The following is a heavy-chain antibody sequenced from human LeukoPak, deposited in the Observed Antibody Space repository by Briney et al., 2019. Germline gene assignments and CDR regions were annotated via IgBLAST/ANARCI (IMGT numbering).Heavy chain of an antibody. D-gene: IGHD3-3*02. J-gene: IGHJ4*02. CDR1: GGSISSYY. CDR3: ASGHFWSGPRAPI. V-gene: IGHV4-59*08. CDR2: IYYSGST. Sequence: SETLSLTCTVSGGSISSYYWSWIRQPPGKGLEWIGYIYYSGSTNYNPSLKSRVTISVDTSKNQFSLKLSSVTAADTAVCYCASGHFWSGPRAPIWGQGTLVTVSS.